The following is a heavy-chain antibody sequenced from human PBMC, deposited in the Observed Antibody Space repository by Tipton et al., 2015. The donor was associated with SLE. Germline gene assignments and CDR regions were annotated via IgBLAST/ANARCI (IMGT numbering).Heavy chain of an antibody. V-gene: IGHV4-59*12. D-gene: IGHD6-6*01. CDR2: IYYSGST. Sequence: TLSLTCTVSGGSISSYYWSWIRQPPGKGLEWIGYIYYSGSTNYNPSLKSRVTISVDTSKNQFSLKLSSVTAADTAVYYCARLYSSSSSPSFDYWGQGTLVTVSS. J-gene: IGHJ4*02. CDR1: GGSISSYY. CDR3: ARLYSSSSSPSFDY.